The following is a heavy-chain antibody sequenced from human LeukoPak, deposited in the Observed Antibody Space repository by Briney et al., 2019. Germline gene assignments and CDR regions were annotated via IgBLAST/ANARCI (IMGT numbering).Heavy chain of an antibody. J-gene: IGHJ4*02. CDR1: GFTFSSYW. Sequence: GGSLRLSCAASGFTFSSYWIHWVRQAPGKGLVWVSRINRDGNSTTYADSVKGRFTVSRDNAKNTLYLQMNSLRAEDTAVYYCTRRGVVAAGTTFDYWGQGTLVTVSS. CDR2: INRDGNST. CDR3: TRRGVVAAGTTFDY. D-gene: IGHD2-15*01. V-gene: IGHV3-74*01.